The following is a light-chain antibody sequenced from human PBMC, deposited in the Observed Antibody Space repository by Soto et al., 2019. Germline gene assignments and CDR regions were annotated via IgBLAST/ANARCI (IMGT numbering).Light chain of an antibody. CDR2: DAS. CDR1: QSIGYY. CDR3: QQRSNWPIT. J-gene: IGKJ5*01. Sequence: EIVLTQSPATLSLSPGERATLSCRASQSIGYYLAWYQEKPGQAPRLLIYDASNRATGIPARFSGSGSGTDFTLTISSLEPEDFAVYYCQQRSNWPITFGQGTRLEI. V-gene: IGKV3-11*01.